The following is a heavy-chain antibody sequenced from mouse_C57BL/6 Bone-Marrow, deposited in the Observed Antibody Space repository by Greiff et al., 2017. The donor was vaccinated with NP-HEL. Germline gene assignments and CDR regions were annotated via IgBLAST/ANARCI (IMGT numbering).Heavy chain of an antibody. CDR3: ARDEIYYDYRDY. CDR2: ISTYYGDA. J-gene: IGHJ4*01. Sequence: VQLQQSGPELVRPGVSVKISCKGSGYTFTDYAMHWVKQSHAKSLEWIGVISTYYGDASYNQKFKDKATMTVDKPSSTAYMELTRLESEDSAVYYCARDEIYYDYRDYWGQGTSVTVSS. D-gene: IGHD2-4*01. V-gene: IGHV1-67*01. CDR1: GYTFTDYA.